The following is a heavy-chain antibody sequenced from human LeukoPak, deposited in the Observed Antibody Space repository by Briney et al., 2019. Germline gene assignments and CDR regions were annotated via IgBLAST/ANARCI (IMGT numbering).Heavy chain of an antibody. CDR2: IIPIFGTA. D-gene: IGHD2-15*01. Sequence: VASVKVSCKASGGTFSSYAISWVRQAPGQGLEWMGGIIPIFGTANYAQKFQGRVTITADESTSTAYMELSSLRSEDTAVYYCARAVVAAQAYDYWGQGTLVTVSS. V-gene: IGHV1-69*13. J-gene: IGHJ4*02. CDR1: GGTFSSYA. CDR3: ARAVVAAQAYDY.